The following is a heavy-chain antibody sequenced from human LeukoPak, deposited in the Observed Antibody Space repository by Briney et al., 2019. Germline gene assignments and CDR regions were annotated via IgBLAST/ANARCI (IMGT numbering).Heavy chain of an antibody. J-gene: IGHJ4*02. Sequence: GRSLRLSCAASGFTFSSYAMHWVRQAPGKGLEWVAVISYDGSNEYYADSVKGRFTISRDNSKNTLYLQMNSLRAEDTAVYYCSKGSRAAGYYFDYWGQGTLVTVSS. CDR2: ISYDGSNE. V-gene: IGHV3-30-3*01. D-gene: IGHD6-25*01. CDR1: GFTFSSYA. CDR3: SKGSRAAGYYFDY.